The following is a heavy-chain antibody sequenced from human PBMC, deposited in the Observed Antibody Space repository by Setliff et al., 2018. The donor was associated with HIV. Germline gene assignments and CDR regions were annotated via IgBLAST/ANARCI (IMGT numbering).Heavy chain of an antibody. V-gene: IGHV3-30*12. Sequence: GGSLRLSCAASGFIFSSYAMHWVRQAPGKGLEWVAVISYDGSSTNYADSVKGRFTISRDNAKNTLYLQMNSLRGEDTAVYYCHYFMDVWGKGTTVTVSS. J-gene: IGHJ6*03. CDR3: HYFMDV. CDR2: ISYDGSST. CDR1: GFIFSSYA.